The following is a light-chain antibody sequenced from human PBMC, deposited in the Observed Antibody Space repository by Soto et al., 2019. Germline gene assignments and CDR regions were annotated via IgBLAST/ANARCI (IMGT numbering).Light chain of an antibody. CDR3: AAWDDRLNAVV. J-gene: IGLJ2*01. CDR2: TNN. CDR1: TSNLGGNT. V-gene: IGLV1-44*01. Sequence: QSVLTQPPSVSGTPGPRVSISCSGSTSNLGGNTVNWYQQLPGTAPKLLIYTNNQRPSGVPDRFSGSKSGTSASLAISGLRSEDEADFYCAAWDDRLNAVVFVGGTKLTVL.